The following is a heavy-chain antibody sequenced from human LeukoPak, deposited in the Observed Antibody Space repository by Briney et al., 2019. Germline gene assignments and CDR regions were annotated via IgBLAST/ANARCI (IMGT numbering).Heavy chain of an antibody. Sequence: GGSLSLSCAASGFTFSSYGMHWVRQAPGKGLEWVAVISYDGSNKYYADSVKGRFTISRDNSKNTLYLQMNSLRAEDTAVYYCAKELLWFGELFAAAGDYWGQGTLVTVSS. CDR1: GFTFSSYG. D-gene: IGHD3-10*01. CDR3: AKELLWFGELFAAAGDY. J-gene: IGHJ4*02. V-gene: IGHV3-30*18. CDR2: ISYDGSNK.